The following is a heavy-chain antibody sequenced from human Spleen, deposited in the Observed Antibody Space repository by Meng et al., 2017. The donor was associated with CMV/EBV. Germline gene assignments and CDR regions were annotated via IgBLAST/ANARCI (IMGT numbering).Heavy chain of an antibody. CDR3: ARQAYDSSGYERLFDP. Sequence: GESLKISCKASGYSFITYWIGWVRQMPGKGLEWMGIIYPGGSDTRYSPSFQGQVTISADKSISTAYLQWSSLKASDTAMYYCARQAYDSSGYERLFDPWGQGTLVTVSS. CDR2: IYPGGSDT. V-gene: IGHV5-51*01. D-gene: IGHD3-22*01. J-gene: IGHJ5*02. CDR1: GYSFITYW.